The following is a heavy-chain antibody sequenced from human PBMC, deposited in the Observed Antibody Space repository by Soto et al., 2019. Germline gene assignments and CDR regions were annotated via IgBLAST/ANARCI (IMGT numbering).Heavy chain of an antibody. D-gene: IGHD6-6*01. Sequence: QVQLVASGGRVVQPGGSRRLSCAASGFSFSYYGLHWVRQAPGKGLDWLALITHDGYNRYDADSVKGRFTISRDNSKNTIFLQMNSLKREDTAVYYCAKGGSFDICGQGTPVTVSS. J-gene: IGHJ4*02. CDR2: ITHDGYNR. CDR1: GFSFSYYG. CDR3: AKGGSFDI. V-gene: IGHV3-30*18.